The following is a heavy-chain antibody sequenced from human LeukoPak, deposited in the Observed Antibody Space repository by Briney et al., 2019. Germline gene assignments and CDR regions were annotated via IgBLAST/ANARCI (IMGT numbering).Heavy chain of an antibody. CDR2: IKGDGSEK. V-gene: IGHV3-7*01. Sequence: GGSLRLSCEGSGFSFSSSWMSWVRQAQGTGLEWVANIKGDGSEKYYVDSVKGRFTISRDNTKNSLYLQMNSLRVEDTAVYYCASGSREYWGQGTLVTVSS. CDR3: ASGSREY. CDR1: GFSFSSSW. D-gene: IGHD1-26*01. J-gene: IGHJ4*02.